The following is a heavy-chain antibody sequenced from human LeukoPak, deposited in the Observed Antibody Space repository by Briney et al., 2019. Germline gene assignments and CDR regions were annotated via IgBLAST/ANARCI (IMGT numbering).Heavy chain of an antibody. CDR3: AREVDSVVRGVYFDY. Sequence: SETLSLTCTVSGGSISSHYWSWIRQPPGKGLEWIGYMYYSGSTNYNPSLKSRVTISIDTSKNQFSLKLSSVTAADTAVYYCAREVDSVVRGVYFDYWGQGTLVTVSS. CDR2: MYYSGST. D-gene: IGHD3-10*01. CDR1: GGSISSHY. V-gene: IGHV4-59*11. J-gene: IGHJ4*02.